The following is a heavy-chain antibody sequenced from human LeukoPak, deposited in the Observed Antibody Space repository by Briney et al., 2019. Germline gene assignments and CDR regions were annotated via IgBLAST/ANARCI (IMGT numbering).Heavy chain of an antibody. CDR3: ARVCTSCYTEDV. Sequence: SVEVFCKASGGTFISYAISWVRQAPGQGLEWMGGIIPIFGTANYAQKFQGRVTITADESTSTAYMELSSLRSEDTAVYYCARVCTSCYTEDVWGQGTTVTVSS. J-gene: IGHJ6*02. D-gene: IGHD2-2*02. CDR2: IIPIFGTA. V-gene: IGHV1-69*13. CDR1: GGTFISYA.